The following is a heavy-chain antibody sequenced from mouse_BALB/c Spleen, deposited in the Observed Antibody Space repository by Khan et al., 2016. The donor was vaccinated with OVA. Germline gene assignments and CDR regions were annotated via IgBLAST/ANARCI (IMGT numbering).Heavy chain of an antibody. J-gene: IGHJ1*01. CDR2: IPYSGST. CDR3: ARSGTTVVAYWYFDD. Sequence: EVQLQESGPDLVKPSQSLSLTCTVTGYSITSGYSWHWIRQFPGNKLEWMGYIPYSGSTNYNPSLKSRISITRDTSKNQFFLQLHSVTTEDTATYYCARSGTTVVAYWYFDDWGAGTTVTVSS. D-gene: IGHD1-1*01. V-gene: IGHV3-1*02. CDR1: GYSITSGYS.